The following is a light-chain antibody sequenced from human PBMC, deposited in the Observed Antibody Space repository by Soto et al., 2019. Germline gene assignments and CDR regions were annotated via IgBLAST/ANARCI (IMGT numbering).Light chain of an antibody. V-gene: IGKV3-20*01. Sequence: ESVMTQSPGTLSLTPGERATLSCRASQSVSSRLAWYQQKPRQAPSLLISGASSRATGIPDRFSGSGSGTNFILTISSLEPEDFALYYCQHYVERSPITSAQRARLEI. J-gene: IGKJ5*01. CDR2: GAS. CDR3: QHYVERSPIT. CDR1: QSVSSR.